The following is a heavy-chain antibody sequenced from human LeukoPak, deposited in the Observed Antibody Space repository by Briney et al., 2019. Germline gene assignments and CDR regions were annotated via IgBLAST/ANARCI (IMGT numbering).Heavy chain of an antibody. CDR3: ARDPVEWELLLDY. J-gene: IGHJ4*02. D-gene: IGHD1-26*01. Sequence: GGSLRLSCAASGFTFSFYAMSWVRQAPGKGLEWVANMNIDGSEKYYADSVKGRFSISRDNARNSVYLQMASLRVEDTAVYYCARDPVEWELLLDYWGQGTLVTVSS. CDR1: GFTFSFYA. CDR2: MNIDGSEK. V-gene: IGHV3-7*01.